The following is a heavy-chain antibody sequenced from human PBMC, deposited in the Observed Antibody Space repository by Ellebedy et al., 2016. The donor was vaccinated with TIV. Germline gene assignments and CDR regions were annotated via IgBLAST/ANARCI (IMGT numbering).Heavy chain of an antibody. CDR2: IYYTGST. J-gene: IGHJ4*02. Sequence: MPSETLSLTCTVSGGSITSFYWSWIRQTPGKGLEYIGNIYYTGSTNYNPSLKSRVTISVDTSKNQFSLNLSSVTAADTAVYYCARHGLSGIPAVDYWGQGTLVTVSS. CDR3: ARHGLSGIPAVDY. D-gene: IGHD3-10*01. V-gene: IGHV4-59*01. CDR1: GGSITSFY.